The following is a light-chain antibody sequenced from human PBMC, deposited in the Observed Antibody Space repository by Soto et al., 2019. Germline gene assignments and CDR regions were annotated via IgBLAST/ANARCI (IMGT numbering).Light chain of an antibody. V-gene: IGKV3-20*01. Sequence: EIVLTQSPGTLSLSPGERATLSCRASQSVSSSYLAWYQQKPGQAPRLLIYGTSSRATGIPDRFSGSGSGTDFTLSISNLKHEDVGTLYCQKYHSATTTFGHGTKVDIK. CDR2: GTS. CDR1: QSVSSSY. J-gene: IGKJ1*01. CDR3: QKYHSATTT.